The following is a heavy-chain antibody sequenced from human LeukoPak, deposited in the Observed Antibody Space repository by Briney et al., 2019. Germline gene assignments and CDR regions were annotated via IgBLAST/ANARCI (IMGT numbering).Heavy chain of an antibody. CDR2: IYSGGST. J-gene: IGHJ4*02. Sequence: GGSLRLSCGASGFTFSSNYMNWVRQAPGKGLEWVSVIYSGGSTYYADSVKGRFTIFRDNSKNTLYLQMDSLRAEDTAVYHCARDLRGSGNWGQGTLVTVSS. CDR1: GFTFSSNY. V-gene: IGHV3-53*01. CDR3: ARDLRGSGN. D-gene: IGHD3-10*01.